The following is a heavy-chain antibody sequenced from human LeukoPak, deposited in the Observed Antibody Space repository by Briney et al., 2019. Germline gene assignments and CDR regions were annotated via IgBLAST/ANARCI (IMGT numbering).Heavy chain of an antibody. J-gene: IGHJ4*02. V-gene: IGHV3-23*01. CDR1: GFSYSTYA. D-gene: IGHD6-19*01. CDR3: ARGGSGWYAH. Sequence: GGSLRLSCVASGFSYSTYAMNWVRQAPGQGLEWVSVITGSGGGIDYADSVKGRFTISRDNAKNSLYLQMNSLRAEDTAVYYCARGGSGWYAHWGQGTLVTVSS. CDR2: ITGSGGGI.